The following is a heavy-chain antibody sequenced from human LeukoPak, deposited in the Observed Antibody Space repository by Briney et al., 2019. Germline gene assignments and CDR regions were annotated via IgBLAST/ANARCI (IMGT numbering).Heavy chain of an antibody. D-gene: IGHD3-3*01. CDR1: GYTFTGYY. Sequence: ASVKVSCKASGYTFTGYYMHWVRQAPGQGLEWMGWINPNSGGTNYAQKFQGRVTMTRDTSISTAYMELSRLRSDDTAVYYCARAYYDFWSGPRKGMDVWGQGTTATVSS. CDR2: INPNSGGT. J-gene: IGHJ6*02. V-gene: IGHV1-2*02. CDR3: ARAYYDFWSGPRKGMDV.